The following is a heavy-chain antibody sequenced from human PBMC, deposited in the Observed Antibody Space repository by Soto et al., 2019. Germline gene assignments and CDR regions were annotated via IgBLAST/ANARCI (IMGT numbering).Heavy chain of an antibody. CDR2: ISGSGGST. CDR1: GFTFSSYA. V-gene: IGHV3-23*01. Sequence: PGGSLRLSCAASGFTFSSYAMSWVRQAPGKGLEWVSAISGSGGSTYYADSVKGRFTISRDNSKNTLYLQMNSLRAEDTAVYYCAKDLAQTTVTTTLDYWGQGTLVTVSS. CDR3: AKDLAQTTVTTTLDY. J-gene: IGHJ4*02. D-gene: IGHD4-17*01.